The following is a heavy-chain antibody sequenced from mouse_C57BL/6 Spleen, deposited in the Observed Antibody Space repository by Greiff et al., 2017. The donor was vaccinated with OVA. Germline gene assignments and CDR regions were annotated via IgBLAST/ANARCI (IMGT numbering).Heavy chain of an antibody. J-gene: IGHJ1*03. CDR2: IDPEDGET. Sequence: VQLQQSGAELVKPGASVKLSCTASGFNIKDYYMHWVKQRTEQGLEWIGRIDPEDGETKYDPKFQGKATITADTSSNTAYLPLSSLTSEDTAVYYCARWDYGSSYGYFDVWGTGTTVTVSS. CDR1: GFNIKDYY. CDR3: ARWDYGSSYGYFDV. V-gene: IGHV14-2*01. D-gene: IGHD1-1*01.